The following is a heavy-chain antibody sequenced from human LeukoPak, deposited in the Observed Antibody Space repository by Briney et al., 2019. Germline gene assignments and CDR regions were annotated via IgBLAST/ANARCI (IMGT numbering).Heavy chain of an antibody. Sequence: PGGSLRLSCAASGFTVSSNYMSWVRHAPGKGLEWVSVIYSGGSTYYADSVKGRFTISRDNSKNTLYLQMNSLRAEDTAVYYCARGGSYLVSDAFDIWGQGTMVTVSS. V-gene: IGHV3-53*01. D-gene: IGHD1-26*01. CDR3: ARGGSYLVSDAFDI. CDR2: IYSGGST. CDR1: GFTVSSNY. J-gene: IGHJ3*02.